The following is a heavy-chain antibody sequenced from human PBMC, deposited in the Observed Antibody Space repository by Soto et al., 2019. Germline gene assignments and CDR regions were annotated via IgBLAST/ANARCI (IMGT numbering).Heavy chain of an antibody. CDR2: MNPNSGNT. D-gene: IGHD6-13*01. CDR1: GYTFTSYD. J-gene: IGHJ5*02. Sequence: QVQLVQSGAEVKKPGASVKVSCKASGYTFTSYDINWVRQATGQGLEWMGWMNPNSGNTGYAQKLQGRVTMTRNTSISTAYMELSSLRSEDTAVYYCARGPNPGSSWLMWFDPWGQGTLVTVSS. CDR3: ARGPNPGSSWLMWFDP. V-gene: IGHV1-8*01.